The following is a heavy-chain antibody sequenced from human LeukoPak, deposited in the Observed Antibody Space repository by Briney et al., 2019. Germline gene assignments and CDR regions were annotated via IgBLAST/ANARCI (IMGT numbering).Heavy chain of an antibody. D-gene: IGHD3-10*02. CDR3: AELGITMIGGV. CDR2: ISSSSAYI. CDR1: GFSFSTYS. J-gene: IGHJ6*04. Sequence: GGSLRLSCAASGFSFSTYSMNWVRQAPGEGLEWVSSISSSSAYIFYSDSVKGRFTISRDNAKNSLYLQMNSLRAEDTAVYYCAELGITMIGGVWGKGTTVTISS. V-gene: IGHV3-21*01.